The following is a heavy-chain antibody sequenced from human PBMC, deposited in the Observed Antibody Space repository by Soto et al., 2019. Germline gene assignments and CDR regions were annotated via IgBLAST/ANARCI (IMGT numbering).Heavy chain of an antibody. J-gene: IGHJ4*02. CDR1: GFTFSSYG. CDR2: ISYDGNNK. Sequence: QVQLVESGGGVVQPGRSLRLSCAASGFTFSSYGMHWVRQAPGKGLEWVAVISYDGNNKYYADSVKGRFTISRDSSKNTLFLHMNSLRAEDTAVYYCAKDWGAIEVVPGAVTEYWGQGTLVTVSS. D-gene: IGHD2-2*01. CDR3: AKDWGAIEVVPGAVTEY. V-gene: IGHV3-30*18.